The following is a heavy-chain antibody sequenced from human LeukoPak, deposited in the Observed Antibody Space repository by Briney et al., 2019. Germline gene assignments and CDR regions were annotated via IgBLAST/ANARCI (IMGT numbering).Heavy chain of an antibody. CDR1: GGSISSYY. V-gene: IGHV4-59*01. CDR3: ARDAPLTGTTGGSDAFDI. Sequence: SETLSLTCTVSGGSISSYYWSWIRQPPGKGLEWIGYIYYSGSTNYNPSLKSRVTISVDTSKNQFSLKLSSVTAADTAVYYCARDAPLTGTTGGSDAFDIWGQGTMVTVSS. CDR2: IYYSGST. D-gene: IGHD1-20*01. J-gene: IGHJ3*02.